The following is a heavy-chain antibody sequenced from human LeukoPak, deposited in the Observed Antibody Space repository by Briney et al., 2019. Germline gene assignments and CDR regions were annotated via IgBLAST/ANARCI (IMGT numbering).Heavy chain of an antibody. J-gene: IGHJ6*03. Sequence: SETLSLTCTVSGGSISSYYWSWIRQPAGKGLEWIGRIYTSGSTNYNPSPKSRVTISVDTSKNQFSLKLSSVTAADTAVYYCARILLWFGELLHMDVWGKGTTVTVSS. CDR2: IYTSGST. D-gene: IGHD3-10*01. CDR1: GGSISSYY. V-gene: IGHV4-4*07. CDR3: ARILLWFGELLHMDV.